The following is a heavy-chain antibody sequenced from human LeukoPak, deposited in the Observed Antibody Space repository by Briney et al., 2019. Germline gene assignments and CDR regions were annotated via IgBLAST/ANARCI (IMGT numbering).Heavy chain of an antibody. CDR3: AKDKLMTTYYYYYMDV. CDR1: GFTFSSYA. J-gene: IGHJ6*03. V-gene: IGHV3-23*01. CDR2: ISGSGGST. D-gene: IGHD2-8*01. Sequence: PGGTLRLSCAASGFTFSSYAMSWVRQAPGKGLEWVSAISGSGGSTYYADSVKGRFTISRDNSKNTLYLQMNSLRAEDTAVYYCAKDKLMTTYYYYYMDVWGKGTTVTVSS.